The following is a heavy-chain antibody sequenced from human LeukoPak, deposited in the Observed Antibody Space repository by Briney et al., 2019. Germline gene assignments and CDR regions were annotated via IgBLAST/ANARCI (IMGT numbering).Heavy chain of an antibody. CDR3: AIGYSSGWYYFDY. CDR2: ISGSGGST. D-gene: IGHD6-19*01. CDR1: GFTFGSYA. V-gene: IGHV3-23*01. Sequence: GGSLRLSCAASGFTFGSYAMSWVRQAPGKGLEWVSAISGSGGSTYYADSVKGRFTISRDNSKNTLYLQMNSLRAEDTAVYYCAIGYSSGWYYFDYWGQGTLVTVSS. J-gene: IGHJ4*02.